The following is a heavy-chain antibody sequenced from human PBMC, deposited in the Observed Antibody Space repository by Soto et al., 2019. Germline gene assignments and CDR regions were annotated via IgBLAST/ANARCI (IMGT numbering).Heavy chain of an antibody. V-gene: IGHV3-9*01. CDR1: GFSFDDYG. D-gene: IGHD2-2*03. Sequence: EVQLVESGGGSVQPGRSLRLSCAASGFSFDDYGMHWVRQGPGKGLEWVSGISWNSGDIYYADSVKGRFTISRDNAKRSMYLQMNSLRTEDTALYYCAKDNDLDRDGPFDYWGQGILVNGSS. J-gene: IGHJ4*02. CDR2: ISWNSGDI. CDR3: AKDNDLDRDGPFDY.